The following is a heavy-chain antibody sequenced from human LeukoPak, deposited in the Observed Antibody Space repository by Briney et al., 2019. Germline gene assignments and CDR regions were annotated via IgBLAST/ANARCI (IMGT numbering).Heavy chain of an antibody. CDR3: ASPGRGDSSDRGYYYGMDV. CDR2: LSYGGTNK. D-gene: IGHD4-17*01. V-gene: IGHV3-30*03. Sequence: SLSLSCVASRFTFCSYGMRWVRQVPGKGRVWVAILSYGGTNKYYTEPVRGRITIARDNSKNTLYLQMTSMRAEDTAVYYCASPGRGDSSDRGYYYGMDVWGQGTTVTVSS. CDR1: RFTFCSYG. J-gene: IGHJ6*02.